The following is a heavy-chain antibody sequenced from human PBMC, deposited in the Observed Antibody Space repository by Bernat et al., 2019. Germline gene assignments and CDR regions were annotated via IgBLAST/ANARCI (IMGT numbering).Heavy chain of an antibody. V-gene: IGHV4-31*03. J-gene: IGHJ4*02. CDR1: GGSISSGGYY. Sequence: QVQLQESGPGLVKPSQTLSLTCTVSGGSISSGGYYWSWIRQHPGKGLEWIGYIYYSGSTYYNPSLKSRVTISVDTSKNQFSLKLSSVTAADTALYYCARGNRGKQLVRFVTPLDNWGQGTLVTVSS. CDR3: ARGNRGKQLVRFVTPLDN. D-gene: IGHD6-6*01. CDR2: IYYSGST.